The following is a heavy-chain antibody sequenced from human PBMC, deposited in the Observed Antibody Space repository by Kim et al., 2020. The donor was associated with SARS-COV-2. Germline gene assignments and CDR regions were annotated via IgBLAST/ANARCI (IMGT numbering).Heavy chain of an antibody. CDR1: GSSINRDGYY. CDR3: ARGLRMAPRRGVWTSAGMDV. J-gene: IGHJ6*02. Sequence: SETLSLTCAVSGSSINRDGYYWNWIRQFPGRGLQWIGRLQHSGTTYYNPSLKSRLNISEDSSKNQFSLTLTSVTAADTAVYFCARGLRMAPRRGVWTSAGMDVWGPGTTVAVS. CDR2: LQHSGTT. D-gene: IGHD3-10*01. V-gene: IGHV4-31*11.